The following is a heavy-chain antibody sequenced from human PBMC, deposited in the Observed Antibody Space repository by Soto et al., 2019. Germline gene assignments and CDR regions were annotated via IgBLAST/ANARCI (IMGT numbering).Heavy chain of an antibody. V-gene: IGHV3-48*02. CDR1: GFPFSIYT. J-gene: IGHJ3*02. Sequence: TGGSLRLSCAASGFPFSIYTMNWVRQAPGKGLEWVSYISASSSPIYYTDSVKGRFTISRDNARNSLYLQMNSLRDEDTAVYYCARGRYGGVFDAFDIWGQGTMVTVS. D-gene: IGHD6-19*01. CDR2: ISASSSPI. CDR3: ARGRYGGVFDAFDI.